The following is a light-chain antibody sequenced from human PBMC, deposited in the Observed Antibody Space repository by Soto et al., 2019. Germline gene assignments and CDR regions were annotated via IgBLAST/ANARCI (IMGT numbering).Light chain of an antibody. CDR2: GAS. CDR1: QSVSSN. V-gene: IGKV3-15*01. J-gene: IGKJ2*01. Sequence: EIVMTQSPATLSVSPGERATLSCRASQSVSSNLAWYQQKPGQAPRLLIYGASTRATGIPARFSGSGSGTEFTLTISSLQSEDFAVYYCQQYNNWPVYTFGQGTKPEIK. CDR3: QQYNNWPVYT.